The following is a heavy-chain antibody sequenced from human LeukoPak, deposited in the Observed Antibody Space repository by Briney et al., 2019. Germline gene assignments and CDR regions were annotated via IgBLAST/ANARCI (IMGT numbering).Heavy chain of an antibody. D-gene: IGHD3-3*01. Sequence: AGGSLRLSCAASGFTFSSYAMSWVRQAPGKGLEWVSAISGRGGSTYYADSVKGRFTISRDNSKNTLYLQMNSLRAEDTAVYYCAKSGGYYDFWSGYYNWGQGTLVTVSS. J-gene: IGHJ4*02. V-gene: IGHV3-23*01. CDR2: ISGRGGST. CDR3: AKSGGYYDFWSGYYN. CDR1: GFTFSSYA.